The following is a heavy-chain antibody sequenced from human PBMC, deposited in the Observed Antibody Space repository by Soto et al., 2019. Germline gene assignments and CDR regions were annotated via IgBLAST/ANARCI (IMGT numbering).Heavy chain of an antibody. Sequence: SVKVSCKASGGTFSSYAISWVRQAPGQGLEWMGGIIPIFGTANYAQKFQGRVTITADESTSTAYMELSSLRSEDTAVYYCASYTAMVTEYYYYGMDVWGQGTTVTVSS. CDR3: ASYTAMVTEYYYYGMDV. CDR1: GGTFSSYA. CDR2: IIPIFGTA. V-gene: IGHV1-69*13. J-gene: IGHJ6*02. D-gene: IGHD5-18*01.